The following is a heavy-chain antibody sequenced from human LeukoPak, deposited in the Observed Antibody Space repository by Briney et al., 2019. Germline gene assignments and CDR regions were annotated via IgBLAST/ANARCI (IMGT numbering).Heavy chain of an antibody. J-gene: IGHJ5*02. V-gene: IGHV3-21*04. CDR3: ARDRDWGAFDA. Sequence: GGSLRLSCAASGFTLSSYSMNWVRQAPGKGLEWVSSISSSNYIYYADSVKGRFTISRDNSRNTLSLQMNSLRAEDTALYYCARDRDWGAFDAWGQGTLVTVSS. D-gene: IGHD3/OR15-3a*01. CDR2: ISSSNYI. CDR1: GFTLSSYS.